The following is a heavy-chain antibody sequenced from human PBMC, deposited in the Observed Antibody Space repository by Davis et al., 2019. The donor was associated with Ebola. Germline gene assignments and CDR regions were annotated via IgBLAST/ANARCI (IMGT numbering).Heavy chain of an antibody. V-gene: IGHV4-4*02. CDR3: ARWRAYTGFDF. J-gene: IGHJ4*02. CDR2: ISQRENT. Sequence: SETLSLTCAVSGGSISSSYWWSWVRQPPGKGLEWIGQISQRENTNYKPSLKSRITISLDKSRNHFSLKLTSLTAADTAIYYCARWRAYTGFDFWGQGTLVTVSS. D-gene: IGHD2-2*02. CDR1: GGSISSSYW.